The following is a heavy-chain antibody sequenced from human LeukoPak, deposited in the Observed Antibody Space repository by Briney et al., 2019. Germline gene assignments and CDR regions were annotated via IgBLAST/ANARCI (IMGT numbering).Heavy chain of an antibody. CDR1: GFTFSSYA. CDR2: ISGSGGST. CDR3: ARTVGASRFDY. D-gene: IGHD1-26*01. J-gene: IGHJ4*02. Sequence: GGSLRLSCAASGFTFSSYAMSWVRQARGKGLEWVSGISGSGGSTYNADSVKGRFTISRDNSKNTLYLQMSSLRAEDTAVYYCARTVGASRFDYWGQGTLVTVSS. V-gene: IGHV3-23*01.